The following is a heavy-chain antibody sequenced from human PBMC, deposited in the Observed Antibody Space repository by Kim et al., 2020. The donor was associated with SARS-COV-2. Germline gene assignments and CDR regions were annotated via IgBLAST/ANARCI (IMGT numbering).Heavy chain of an antibody. J-gene: IGHJ4*02. D-gene: IGHD2-2*01. V-gene: IGHV3-11*06. Sequence: VRFTISRDDAKSSLYLQMNSLRAEDTAVYYCARDLGFCSSPGCPRDPFDSWGQGTLVTVSS. CDR3: ARDLGFCSSPGCPRDPFDS.